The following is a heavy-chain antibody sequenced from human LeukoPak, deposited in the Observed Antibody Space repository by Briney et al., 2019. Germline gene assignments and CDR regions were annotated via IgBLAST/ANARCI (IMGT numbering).Heavy chain of an antibody. V-gene: IGHV5-51*01. CDR1: GSSFTSYW. CDR3: ARLVQVHGGDY. D-gene: IGHD1-1*01. CDR2: IYPGDSDT. J-gene: IGHJ4*02. Sequence: GASLKISCKGSGSSFTSYWIGWVRPVPGKGLEWMGIIYPGDSDTRYSPSFQGQVTISADKSISTAYLQWSSLKASDTAMYYCARLVQVHGGDYWGQGTLVTVSS.